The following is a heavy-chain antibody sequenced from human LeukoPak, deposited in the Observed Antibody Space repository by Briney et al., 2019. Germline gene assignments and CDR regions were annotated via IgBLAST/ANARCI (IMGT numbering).Heavy chain of an antibody. J-gene: IGHJ4*02. Sequence: GASVKVSCKASGYTFTGYYMHWVRQAPGQGLEWMGWINPNSGGTNYAQKFQGRVTMTRDTSISTAYMELSRLRSDDTAVYYCARRGYYYDSSGPFDYWGQGTLVTVSS. CDR1: GYTFTGYY. CDR2: INPNSGGT. D-gene: IGHD3-22*01. CDR3: ARRGYYYDSSGPFDY. V-gene: IGHV1-2*02.